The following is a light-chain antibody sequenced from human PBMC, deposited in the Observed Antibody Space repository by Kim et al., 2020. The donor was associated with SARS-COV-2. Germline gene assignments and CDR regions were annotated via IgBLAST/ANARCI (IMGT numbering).Light chain of an antibody. J-gene: IGKJ3*01. CDR1: QSVSSSY. V-gene: IGKV3-20*01. CDR3: QQYGSSQT. Sequence: LSPGERATLSGRASQSVSSSYLAWYQQKPGQAPRLLIYGASSRATGIPDRFGGSGSGTDFTLTISRLEPEDFAVYYCQQYGSSQTFGPGTKVDIK. CDR2: GAS.